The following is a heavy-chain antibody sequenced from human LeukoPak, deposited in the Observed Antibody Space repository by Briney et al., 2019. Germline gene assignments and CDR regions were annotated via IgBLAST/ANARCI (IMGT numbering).Heavy chain of an antibody. D-gene: IGHD3-10*01. Sequence: GGSLRLSCAASGFAFSSYAMSWVRQAPGKGLEWVSAISGSGGSTYYADSVKGRFTISRDNSKNTLYLQMNSLRAEDTAVYYCASALYGSGSPDYWGQGTLVTVSS. CDR3: ASALYGSGSPDY. CDR1: GFAFSSYA. J-gene: IGHJ4*02. V-gene: IGHV3-23*01. CDR2: ISGSGGST.